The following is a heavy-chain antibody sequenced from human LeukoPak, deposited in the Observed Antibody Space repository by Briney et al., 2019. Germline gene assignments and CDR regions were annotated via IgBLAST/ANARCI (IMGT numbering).Heavy chain of an antibody. CDR3: ARADYSSSWSHEYYYMDV. J-gene: IGHJ6*03. CDR1: GGAFSDYY. V-gene: IGHV4-34*01. Sequence: SETLSLTCGVYGGAFSDYYWSWIRQPPGKGLEWIGEINHSGTTTTNYDPSLKSRVTMSVDTSKNQFSLNLSSVTAADTAVYYCARADYSSSWSHEYYYMDVWGKGTTVTVSS. D-gene: IGHD6-13*01. CDR2: INHSGTTTT.